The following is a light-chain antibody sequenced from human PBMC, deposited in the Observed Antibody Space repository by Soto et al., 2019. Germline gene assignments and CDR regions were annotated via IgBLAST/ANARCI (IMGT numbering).Light chain of an antibody. CDR1: SSNIGNNY. J-gene: IGLJ1*01. CDR3: GTWDSTLSDHV. Sequence: QSVLTQPPSVSAAPGQKVTISCSGSSSNIGNNYVSWYQQLPGTAPKLLIYDNNKRPSGIPDRFSGSKSGTSATLGITGLQTGDEADYYCGTWDSTLSDHVFGNGTKVTV. V-gene: IGLV1-51*01. CDR2: DNN.